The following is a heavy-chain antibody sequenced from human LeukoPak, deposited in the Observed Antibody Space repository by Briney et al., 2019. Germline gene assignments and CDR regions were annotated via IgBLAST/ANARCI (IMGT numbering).Heavy chain of an antibody. CDR2: SDPEDGET. V-gene: IGHV1-24*01. J-gene: IGHJ3*02. Sequence: ASVKVSCKVSGYTLTELSMHWVRQAPGKGLEWMGGSDPEDGETIYTQKFQGRVTMTEDTSTDTAYMELSSLRSEDTAVYYCATEGPAMYYDILTGPRGAFDIWGPGTMVTVSS. CDR3: ATEGPAMYYDILTGPRGAFDI. D-gene: IGHD3-9*01. CDR1: GYTLTELS.